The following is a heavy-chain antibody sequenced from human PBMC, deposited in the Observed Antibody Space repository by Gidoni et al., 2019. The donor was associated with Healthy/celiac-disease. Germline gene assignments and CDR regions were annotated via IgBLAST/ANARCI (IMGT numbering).Heavy chain of an antibody. CDR2: IWYDGSNK. Sequence: QVQLVESGGGVVQPGRSLRLSCAASGFTFSSYGMHWVRQAPGKGPEWVAVIWYDGSNKYYADSVKGRFTISRDNSKNTLYLQMNSLRAEDTAVYYCARGYYYDSSGYYYGSGFDYWGQGTLVTVSS. V-gene: IGHV3-33*01. J-gene: IGHJ4*02. CDR1: GFTFSSYG. CDR3: ARGYYYDSSGYYYGSGFDY. D-gene: IGHD3-22*01.